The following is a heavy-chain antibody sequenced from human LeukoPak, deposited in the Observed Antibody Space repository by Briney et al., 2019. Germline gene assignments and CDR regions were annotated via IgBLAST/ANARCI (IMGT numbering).Heavy chain of an antibody. D-gene: IGHD3-9*01. CDR3: ARENGLRYFDWLLNPYYYYMDV. Sequence: GASVKVSCTASGYTFTSYGISWVRQAPGQGLEWLGWISVYNVNTNYAQKLQGRVTMTTDTSTSTVYMELRSLRSDDTAVYYCARENGLRYFDWLLNPYYYYMDVWGKGTTVTISS. CDR1: GYTFTSYG. CDR2: ISVYNVNT. J-gene: IGHJ6*03. V-gene: IGHV1-18*01.